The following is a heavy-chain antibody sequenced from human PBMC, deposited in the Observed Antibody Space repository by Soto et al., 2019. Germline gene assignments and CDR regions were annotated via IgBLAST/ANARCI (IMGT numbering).Heavy chain of an antibody. J-gene: IGHJ4*02. CDR2: ITGSGCST. D-gene: IGHD1-26*01. CDR1: GFTFGTYA. CDR3: AKEYTSTSRGSFDY. V-gene: IGHV3-23*01. Sequence: PGGSLRLSCATSGFTFGTYAMGWVRQAPGKGLAWVSSITGSGCSTYYADSVKGRFTISRDNSKNTVYLQMNSVRADDTAVYYCAKEYTSTSRGSFDYWGQGALVTVSS.